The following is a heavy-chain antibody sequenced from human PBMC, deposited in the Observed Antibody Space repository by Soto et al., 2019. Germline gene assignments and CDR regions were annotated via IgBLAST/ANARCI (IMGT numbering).Heavy chain of an antibody. CDR3: ASRIVESSTYYFDS. V-gene: IGHV4-4*02. CDR1: GGSIGRTNW. CDR2: IYESGSS. D-gene: IGHD1-1*01. Sequence: SETLSLTCAVSGGSIGRTNWWSWVRQPPGKGLEWIGEIYESGSSNYNPSVKSPVTISIDKSNSHFSLKLRTLTAADTAIYYCASRIVESSTYYFDSWGQGALVTVSS. J-gene: IGHJ4*02.